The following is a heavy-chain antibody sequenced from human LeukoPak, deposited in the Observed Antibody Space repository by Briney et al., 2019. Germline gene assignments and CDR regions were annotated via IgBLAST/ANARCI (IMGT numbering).Heavy chain of an antibody. CDR3: AKDSRGYYDYVWGSYLRG. Sequence: GGSLRLSCAASGFTFSSYAMSWVRQAPGKGLEWVSAISGSGGSTYYADSVKGRFTISRDNSKNTLYLQMNSLRAEDTAVYYCAKDSRGYYDYVWGSYLRGWGQGTLVTVPS. J-gene: IGHJ4*02. CDR1: GFTFSSYA. D-gene: IGHD3-16*02. V-gene: IGHV3-23*01. CDR2: ISGSGGST.